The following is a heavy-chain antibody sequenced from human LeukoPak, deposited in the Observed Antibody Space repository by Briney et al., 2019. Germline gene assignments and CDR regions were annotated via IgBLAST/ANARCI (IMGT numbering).Heavy chain of an antibody. CDR3: ASHSQYYMDV. Sequence: SETLSLTCAVYGGSFSGYYWSWIRQPPGKGLEWIGEINHSGSTNYNPSLKSGVTISVDTSKNQFSLKLSSVTAADTAVYYGASHSQYYMDVWGKGTTVTVSS. J-gene: IGHJ6*03. V-gene: IGHV4-34*01. CDR1: GGSFSGYY. CDR2: INHSGST.